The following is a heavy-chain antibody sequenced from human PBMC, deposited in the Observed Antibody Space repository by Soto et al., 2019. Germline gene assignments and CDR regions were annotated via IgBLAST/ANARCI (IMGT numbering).Heavy chain of an antibody. D-gene: IGHD3-9*01. V-gene: IGHV1-2*02. J-gene: IGHJ4*02. CDR3: ARPPGYISDWYYFDL. CDR2: INPNSGGT. CDR1: GDTFSDYY. Sequence: QVQLVQSGAEVKKPGASVKVSCKASGDTFSDYYMHWVRQVPGQGIEWMGRINPNSGGTKYAQKFEGRVTMTWDTSLNTAYMEVSSLKSDDTAVYYCARPPGYISDWYYFDLWGQGTRVTVSS.